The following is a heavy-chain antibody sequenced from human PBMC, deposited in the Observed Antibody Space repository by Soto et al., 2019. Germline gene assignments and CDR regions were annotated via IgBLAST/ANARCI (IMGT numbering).Heavy chain of an antibody. CDR1: GYTLTELS. CDR2: FDPEDGET. J-gene: IGHJ6*02. D-gene: IGHD5-12*01. Sequence: ASVKVSCKVSGYTLTELSMHWVRQAPGKGLEWVGGFDPEDGETIYAQKFQGRVTMTEDTSTDTAYMELSSLRSEDTAVYYCATGSASGYDYYYYYGMDVWGQGTTVTVSS. V-gene: IGHV1-24*01. CDR3: ATGSASGYDYYYYYGMDV.